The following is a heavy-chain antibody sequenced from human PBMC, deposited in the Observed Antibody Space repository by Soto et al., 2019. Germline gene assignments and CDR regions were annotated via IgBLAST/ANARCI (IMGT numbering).Heavy chain of an antibody. J-gene: IGHJ6*02. V-gene: IGHV4-4*07. Sequence: LSLTWTVSGGSISSYYWSWIRQPAGKGLEWIGRIYTSGSTNYNPSLKSRVTMSVDTSKNQFSLKLSSVTAADTAVYYCARDWVVTAIPGDYYYGMDVWGQGTTVTVSS. CDR2: IYTSGST. CDR1: GGSISSYY. CDR3: ARDWVVTAIPGDYYYGMDV. D-gene: IGHD2-21*02.